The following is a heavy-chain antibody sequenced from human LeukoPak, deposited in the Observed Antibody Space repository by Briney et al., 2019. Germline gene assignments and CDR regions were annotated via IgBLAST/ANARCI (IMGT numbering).Heavy chain of an antibody. D-gene: IGHD3-3*01. CDR2: IYYSEST. CDR3: ARSTYYDFWSGPPGWFDP. Sequence: SETLSLTCTVSGGSISSYYWSWIRQPPGKGLEWIGYIYYSESTNYNPSLKSRVTISVDTSKNQFSLKLSSVTAADTAVYYCARSTYYDFWSGPPGWFDPWGQGTLVTVSS. V-gene: IGHV4-59*01. CDR1: GGSISSYY. J-gene: IGHJ5*02.